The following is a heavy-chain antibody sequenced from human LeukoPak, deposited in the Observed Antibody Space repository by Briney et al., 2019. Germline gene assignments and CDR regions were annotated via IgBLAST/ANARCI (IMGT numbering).Heavy chain of an antibody. J-gene: IGHJ5*02. Sequence: AASVKVSCKASGGTFSSYAISWVRQAPGQGLEWMGGIIPIFGTAIYAQKFQGRVTITADESTSTAYMELSSLRSEDTAVYYCVDSGYDYGWFDPWGQGTLVTVSS. D-gene: IGHD5-12*01. CDR2: IIPIFGTA. CDR3: VDSGYDYGWFDP. V-gene: IGHV1-69*13. CDR1: GGTFSSYA.